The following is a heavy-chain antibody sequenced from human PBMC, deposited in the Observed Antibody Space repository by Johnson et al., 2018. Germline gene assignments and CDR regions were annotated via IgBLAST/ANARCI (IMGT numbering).Heavy chain of an antibody. Sequence: VQLVESGGGLVKPGGSLRLSCAASGFTFSSYSMNWVRQAPGKGREWVSSISSRSSYIYYADSVKGRFTISRENAKNSLYLQMNSLRAEDTAVYYWAREQHVTYYYYYMDVWGKGTTVTVSS. CDR1: GFTFSSYS. J-gene: IGHJ6*03. CDR2: ISSRSSYI. D-gene: IGHD6-6*01. CDR3: AREQHVTYYYYYMDV. V-gene: IGHV3-21*01.